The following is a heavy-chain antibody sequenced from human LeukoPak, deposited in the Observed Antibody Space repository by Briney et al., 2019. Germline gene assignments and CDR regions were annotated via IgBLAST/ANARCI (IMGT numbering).Heavy chain of an antibody. D-gene: IGHD2-2*01. Sequence: GGSLRLSCAASGFTFINAWMSWVRQAPGKGLEWVGRIKSKTDGGTTDYAGTVKGRFTISRDDSKKTLYLQMNSLKTEDTAVYYCTTDIVVVPASMRGYWGQGTLVTVSS. V-gene: IGHV3-15*01. CDR1: GFTFINAW. J-gene: IGHJ4*02. CDR3: TTDIVVVPASMRGY. CDR2: IKSKTDGGTT.